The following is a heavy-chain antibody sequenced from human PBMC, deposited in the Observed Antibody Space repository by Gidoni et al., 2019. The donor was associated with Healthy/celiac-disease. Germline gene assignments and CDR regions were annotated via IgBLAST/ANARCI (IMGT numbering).Heavy chain of an antibody. CDR3: ARAGGDGYKLNDAFDI. J-gene: IGHJ3*02. D-gene: IGHD3-16*01. CDR1: GFTFSDYS. V-gene: IGHV3-11*06. Sequence: QVQLVESGGGLVKPGGSLRLSCAASGFTFSDYSMSWLRPAPGKGLEWVSYISSSSSYTNYADSVKGRFNISRDNAKNSLYLQMNSLRAEDTAVYYCARAGGDGYKLNDAFDIWGQGTMVTVSS. CDR2: ISSSSSYT.